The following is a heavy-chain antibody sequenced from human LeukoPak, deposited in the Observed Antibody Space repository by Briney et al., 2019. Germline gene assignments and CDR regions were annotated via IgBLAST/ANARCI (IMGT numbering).Heavy chain of an antibody. Sequence: ASVKVSCKASGYTFTSYDINWLRQATGQGLEWMGWMNPNSGNTGYAQKFQGRVTMTRNTSISTAYMELSSLRSEDTAVYYCARSPMRRDILTGPAFDIWGQRTMVTVSS. V-gene: IGHV1-8*01. CDR3: ARSPMRRDILTGPAFDI. CDR1: GYTFTSYD. D-gene: IGHD3-9*01. CDR2: MNPNSGNT. J-gene: IGHJ3*02.